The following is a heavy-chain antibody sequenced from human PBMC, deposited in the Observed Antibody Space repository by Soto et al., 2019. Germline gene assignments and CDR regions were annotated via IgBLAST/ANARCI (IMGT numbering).Heavy chain of an antibody. J-gene: IGHJ6*02. V-gene: IGHV3-23*01. CDR1: GFTFSGYA. CDR2: ITGSGTST. Sequence: SLRLSCAASGFTFSGYAMTWVRQAPGKGLEWVSSITGSGTSTYYADSVKGRFIISRDNSKNTVSLQMNSLRADDTAVYYCGKSPDFYYYTMGVCGQGTTVTV. CDR3: GKSPDFYYYTMGV.